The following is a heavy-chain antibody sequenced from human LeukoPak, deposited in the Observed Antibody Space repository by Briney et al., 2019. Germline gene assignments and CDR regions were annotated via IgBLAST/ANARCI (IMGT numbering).Heavy chain of an antibody. CDR3: ARNSGTHYGLDY. J-gene: IGHJ4*02. Sequence: GGSLRLSCAASGFTFSDYYMSWLRQAPGKGLEWLSYISTSGTYTYYADSVKGRFTISRDNAKNSLYLQMNSLRAEGMAVYYCARNSGTHYGLDYWGQGTLVTVSS. CDR1: GFTFSDYY. V-gene: IGHV3-11*03. D-gene: IGHD1-26*01. CDR2: ISTSGTYT.